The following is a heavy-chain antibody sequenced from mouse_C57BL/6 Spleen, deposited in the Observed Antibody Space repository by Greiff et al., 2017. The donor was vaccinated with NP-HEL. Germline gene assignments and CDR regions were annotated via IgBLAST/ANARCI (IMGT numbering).Heavy chain of an antibody. Sequence: EVKLVESGGGLVQPGGSLKLSCAASGFTFSDYYMYWVRQTPEKRLEWVAYISNGGGSTYYPDTVKGRFTISRDNAKNTLYLQMSRLKSEDTAMYYCARHNKWGYFDYWGQGTTLTVSS. V-gene: IGHV5-12*01. CDR3: ARHNKWGYFDY. D-gene: IGHD1-3*01. CDR2: ISNGGGST. J-gene: IGHJ2*01. CDR1: GFTFSDYY.